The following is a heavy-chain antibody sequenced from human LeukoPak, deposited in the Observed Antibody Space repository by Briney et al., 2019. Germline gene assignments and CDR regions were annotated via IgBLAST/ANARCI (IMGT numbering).Heavy chain of an antibody. V-gene: IGHV3-64D*06. Sequence: PGGSLRLSCSASGFTFSSYPMSWARQAPGKGLEDVSAISSNGGSTYYADSVKGRFTISRDNSKNTLYLQMSSLRAEDTALYYCARLYVWGTYRHLDYWGQGTLVTVSS. CDR1: GFTFSSYP. CDR3: ARLYVWGTYRHLDY. CDR2: ISSNGGST. D-gene: IGHD3-16*02. J-gene: IGHJ4*02.